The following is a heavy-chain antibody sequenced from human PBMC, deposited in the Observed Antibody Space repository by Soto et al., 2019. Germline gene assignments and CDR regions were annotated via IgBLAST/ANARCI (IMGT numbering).Heavy chain of an antibody. CDR1: GSTFSSSE. V-gene: IGHV3-48*03. J-gene: IGHJ6*02. D-gene: IGHD3-3*01. CDR2: ISKSRSVI. CDR3: ASVNLRFSYGIDV. Sequence: GGSLRLSCAASGSTFSSSEMHWFRQAPGKGLEWISDISKSRSVIYYADSVKGRYTTSRDNAKILLYLQMNSVRAEDTAVYFCASVNLRFSYGIDVWGQGTTVTV.